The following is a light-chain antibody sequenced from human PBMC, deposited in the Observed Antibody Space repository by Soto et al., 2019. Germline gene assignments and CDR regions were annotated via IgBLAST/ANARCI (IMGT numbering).Light chain of an antibody. CDR3: CSYAGRSTLV. V-gene: IGLV2-23*02. J-gene: IGLJ2*01. Sequence: QSALTQPASVSGSPGQSITISCIRTRSDVGSYDLVSWYQQHPGKAPKFLIYEVTKRPSGVSNRFSGSKSGNTASLTISGLQAEDEANYYCCSYAGRSTLVFGGGTKLTVL. CDR2: EVT. CDR1: RSDVGSYDL.